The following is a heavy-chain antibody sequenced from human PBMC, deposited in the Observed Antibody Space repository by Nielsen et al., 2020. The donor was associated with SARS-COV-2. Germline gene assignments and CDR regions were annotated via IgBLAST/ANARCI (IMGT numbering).Heavy chain of an antibody. CDR3: ASLFTIFGVVIEKNDY. CDR2: INHSGST. Sequence: SETLSLTCAVYGGSFSFYYWSWIRQPPGKGLEWIGEINHSGSTNYNPSLKSRVTISVDTSKNQFSLKLSSVTAADTAVYYCASLFTIFGVVIEKNDYWGQGTLVTVSS. D-gene: IGHD3-3*01. J-gene: IGHJ4*02. CDR1: GGSFSFYY. V-gene: IGHV4-34*01.